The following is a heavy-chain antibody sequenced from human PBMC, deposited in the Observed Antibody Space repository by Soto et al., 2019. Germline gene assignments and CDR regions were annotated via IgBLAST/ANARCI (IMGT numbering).Heavy chain of an antibody. CDR3: ARQDGDGLFYFDY. V-gene: IGHV5-51*01. J-gene: IGHJ4*02. D-gene: IGHD4-17*01. Sequence: GESLKISCKGSGYTFNIYWIAWVRQMPGKGLEWMGVIYPVDPDTRYSPSFQGQVTISVDKSINTAYLQWSSLQASDTAIYYCARQDGDGLFYFDYWGQGTPVTVSS. CDR1: GYTFNIYW. CDR2: IYPVDPDT.